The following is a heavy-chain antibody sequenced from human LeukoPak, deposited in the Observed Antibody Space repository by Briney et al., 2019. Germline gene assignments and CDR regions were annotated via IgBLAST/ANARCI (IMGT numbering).Heavy chain of an antibody. V-gene: IGHV4-39*06. J-gene: IGHJ3*02. D-gene: IGHD1-1*01. CDR3: ARGVQTGDAFDI. CDR1: GGSISSGAYY. CDR2: IHYSGKT. Sequence: SETLSLTCTVSGGSISSGAYYWGWIRQPPGKGLEWIGTIHYSGKTYYNPSLKSRITIAIDTSKKQFALKLSSVTAADTAVYYCARGVQTGDAFDIWGQGTMVTVSS.